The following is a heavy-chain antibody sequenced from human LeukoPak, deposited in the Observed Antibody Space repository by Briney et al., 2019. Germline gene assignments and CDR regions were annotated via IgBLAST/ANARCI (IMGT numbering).Heavy chain of an antibody. CDR3: GXGFGSGYDFPTYFYGMDL. J-gene: IGHJ6*02. V-gene: IGHV4-59*01. CDR2: IYSSGST. Sequence: SETLSLTCTVSGDSIIGYYWSWIRQPPGKGLEWIGYIYSSGSTNYNPSLKSRVTISVDTSKNQFSLKVSSVTAADTAVYYCGXGFGSGYDFPTYFYGMDLWGQGTTVTVSS. CDR1: GDSIIGYY. D-gene: IGHD5-12*01.